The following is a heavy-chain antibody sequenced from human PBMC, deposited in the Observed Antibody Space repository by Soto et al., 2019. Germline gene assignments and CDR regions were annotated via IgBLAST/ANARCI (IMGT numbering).Heavy chain of an antibody. Sequence: GGSLRLSCAVSGLTFADAWMTWVRQAPGKGLEWVGRIKSNTDGGTTDYAAPVKGRFTISRDDSKTTVFLQMNSLKTEDTAVYYCITDQLGWLIRWNYWGQGIRVTVSS. J-gene: IGHJ4*02. D-gene: IGHD6-19*01. CDR2: IKSNTDGGTT. CDR1: GLTFADAW. CDR3: ITDQLGWLIRWNY. V-gene: IGHV3-15*01.